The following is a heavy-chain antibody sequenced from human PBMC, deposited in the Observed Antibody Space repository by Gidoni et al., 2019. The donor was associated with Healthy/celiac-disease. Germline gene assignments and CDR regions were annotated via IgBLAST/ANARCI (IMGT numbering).Heavy chain of an antibody. CDR3: ARDSSALVVPAPYFDI. D-gene: IGHD2-2*01. CDR2: IYYSGST. V-gene: IGHV4-31*03. CDR1: GGSISSGGYY. Sequence: QVQLQESGPGLVKPSQTLSLTCTVSGGSISSGGYYWSWIRQHPGKGLEWIGYIYYSGSTYYNPSLKSRVTISVDTSKNQFSLKLSSVTAADTAVYYCARDSSALVVPAPYFDIWGQGTMVTVSS. J-gene: IGHJ3*02.